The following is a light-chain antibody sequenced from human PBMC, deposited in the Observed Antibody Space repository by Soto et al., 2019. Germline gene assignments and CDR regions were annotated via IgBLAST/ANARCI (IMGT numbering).Light chain of an antibody. CDR2: AAS. V-gene: IGKV1-39*01. Sequence: DIQMTQSPSSLSASVGDRVTITCRASQSISRYLNWYQHKPGKAPNLLIYAASSLQSGVPSRFSGSGSGTDFTLTISGLQPEDSATCYCQQSYSFWTFGQGTKVEIK. CDR1: QSISRY. CDR3: QQSYSFWT. J-gene: IGKJ1*01.